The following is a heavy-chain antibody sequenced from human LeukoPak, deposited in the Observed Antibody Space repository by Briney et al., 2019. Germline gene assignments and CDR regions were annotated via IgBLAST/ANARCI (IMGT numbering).Heavy chain of an antibody. Sequence: PGGSLRLSCSASGFTFSRFAMNWVRQTPGKGLEWVSHVGGNGAGTYYADSVKGRFTVSRDNSKNSLYLQMNSLRAEDTAVYYCAKDSVAYNQVFDAFDIWGQGTKVTVSS. CDR2: VGGNGAGT. CDR1: GFTFSRFA. V-gene: IGHV3-23*01. J-gene: IGHJ3*02. D-gene: IGHD1-1*01. CDR3: AKDSVAYNQVFDAFDI.